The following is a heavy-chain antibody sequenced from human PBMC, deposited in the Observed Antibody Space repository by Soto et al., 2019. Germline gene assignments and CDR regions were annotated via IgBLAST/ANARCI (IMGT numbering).Heavy chain of an antibody. D-gene: IGHD6-19*01. J-gene: IGHJ4*02. CDR3: ASPSSGWYKAPFDY. CDR1: GGSLGGYY. V-gene: IGHV4-34*01. Sequence: QVQLQQWGAGLLKPSETLSLTCAVYGGSLGGYYWCWIRQPPGKGLEWIGEINYSGSTNYNPSLTSRVTISADTSKNQFSLKLSSATAADTAVYYCASPSSGWYKAPFDYWGQGTLVTVSS. CDR2: INYSGST.